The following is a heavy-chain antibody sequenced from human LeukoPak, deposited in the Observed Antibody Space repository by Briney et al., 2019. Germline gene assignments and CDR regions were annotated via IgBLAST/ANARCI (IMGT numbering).Heavy chain of an antibody. J-gene: IGHJ4*02. CDR2: ISAYYGNT. V-gene: IGHV1-18*01. Sequence: ASVKVSCKASGYTFTSYGISWVRQAPGQGLEWMGWISAYYGNTNYAQKLQGRVTMTTDTSTSTAYIELRRLRSDDTAVYYCARSVAVAGHFDYWGQGSLVTVSS. CDR3: ARSVAVAGHFDY. CDR1: GYTFTSYG. D-gene: IGHD6-19*01.